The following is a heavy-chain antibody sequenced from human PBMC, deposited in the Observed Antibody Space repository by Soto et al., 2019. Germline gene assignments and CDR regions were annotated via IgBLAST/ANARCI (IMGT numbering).Heavy chain of an antibody. CDR2: ISYDGSNE. CDR1: GFTFSSYG. V-gene: IGHV3-30*18. J-gene: IGHJ4*02. Sequence: GGSLRLSCAASGFTFSSYGMHWVRQAPGKGLEWVAVISYDGSNEYYADSVKGRFTISRDNSKNTLYLQMNSLRAEDTAVYYCAKDRGRGYSYGTYYFDYWGQGTRVTVSS. D-gene: IGHD5-18*01. CDR3: AKDRGRGYSYGTYYFDY.